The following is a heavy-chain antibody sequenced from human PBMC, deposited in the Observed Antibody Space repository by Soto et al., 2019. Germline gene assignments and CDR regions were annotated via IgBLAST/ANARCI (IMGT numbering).Heavy chain of an antibody. J-gene: IGHJ6*02. Sequence: QVQLVESGRGVVQPGRSLRLSCAASGFTFSSYAMNWVRQAPGKGMEWVAVISNDGSNKTNADSVNGRFTISTDNSKNTLYPQMNSLRAEDTAVYSCARVKPRYFGMDVWGQGTTVTVSS. CDR1: GFTFSSYA. CDR3: ARVKPRYFGMDV. CDR2: ISNDGSNK. V-gene: IGHV3-30-3*01.